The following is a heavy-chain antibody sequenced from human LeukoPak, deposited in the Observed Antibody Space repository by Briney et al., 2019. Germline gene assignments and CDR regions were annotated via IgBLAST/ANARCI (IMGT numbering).Heavy chain of an antibody. CDR3: ARERGITGTTGWFDP. CDR2: IYYSGST. V-gene: IGHV4-59*11. CDR1: GGSISSHY. D-gene: IGHD1-20*01. J-gene: IGHJ5*02. Sequence: SETLSLTCTVSGGSISSHYWSWIRQPPGKGLEWIGYIYYSGSTNYNPSLKSRVTISVDTSMNQFSLKLSSVTAADTAVYYCARERGITGTTGWFDPWGQGTLVTVSS.